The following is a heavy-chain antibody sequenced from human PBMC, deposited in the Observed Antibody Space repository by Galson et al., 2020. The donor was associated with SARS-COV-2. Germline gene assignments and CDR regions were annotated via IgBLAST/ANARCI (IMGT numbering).Heavy chain of an antibody. D-gene: IGHD5-12*01. CDR2: ISASTDSA. V-gene: IGHV3-23*01. CDR1: GLSFSTYA. J-gene: IGHJ6*02. Sequence: GGSLRLSCEASGLSFSTYAMSWVRQAPGKGLEWVSGISASTDSAYYADSVKGRCTISRDNSKGTLFLQMSSLRGEDPAVYYCAKNQPDSGYDFYVRDVWGGGTTVRGSS. CDR3: AKNQPDSGYDFYVRDV.